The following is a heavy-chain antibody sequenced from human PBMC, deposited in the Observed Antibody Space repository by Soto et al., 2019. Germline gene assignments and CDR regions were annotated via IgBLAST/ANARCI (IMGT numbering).Heavy chain of an antibody. J-gene: IGHJ3*02. CDR1: GYSFTSYW. CDR2: IYPGDSDT. CDR3: PRPSDSSASPLAFDI. Sequence: PGESLKISCKGSGYSFTSYWIGWVRQMPGKGLEWMGIIYPGDSDTRYSPSFQGQVTISADKSISTAYLQWSSLKASDTAMYYCPRPSDSSASPLAFDIWGQGTMVTVSS. D-gene: IGHD3-22*01. V-gene: IGHV5-51*01.